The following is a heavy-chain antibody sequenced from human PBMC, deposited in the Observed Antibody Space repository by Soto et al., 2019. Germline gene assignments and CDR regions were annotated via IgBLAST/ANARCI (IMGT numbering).Heavy chain of an antibody. Sequence: PSETLSLTCTVSGASMNSYHWSWIRQPAGKGLEWIGHIHSSGSTNYNPSLKSRVTMSVDTSKNQFSLRLMSLTAADTAVYYCARDQGVAAAGITWFDPWGQESLVTVSS. V-gene: IGHV4-4*07. CDR2: IHSSGST. CDR1: GASMNSYH. D-gene: IGHD6-13*01. CDR3: ARDQGVAAAGITWFDP. J-gene: IGHJ5*02.